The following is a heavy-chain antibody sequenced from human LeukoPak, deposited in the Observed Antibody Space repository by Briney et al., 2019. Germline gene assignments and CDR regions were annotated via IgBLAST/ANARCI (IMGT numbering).Heavy chain of an antibody. V-gene: IGHV1-18*01. CDR3: ARSSGSHEYYYGMDV. Sequence: ASVKVSCKASGYTFTSYGISWVRQAPGQGLEWMGWISAYNGNTNYAQKLQGRVTMTTDTSTSTAYMELRSLRSDDTAVYYCARSSGSHEYYYGMDVWGQGTTVTVSS. D-gene: IGHD3-10*01. CDR2: ISAYNGNT. J-gene: IGHJ6*02. CDR1: GYTFTSYG.